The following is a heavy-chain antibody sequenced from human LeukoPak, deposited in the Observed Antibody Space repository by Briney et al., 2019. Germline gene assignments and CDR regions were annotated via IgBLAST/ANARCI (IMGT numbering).Heavy chain of an antibody. Sequence: SETLSLTCGVSGGSFSGHYWTWLRQTPGKGLEWMGEINHGGVTNYNPSIKSRVSISIDTTTNEISLNMSSVTAADTGIYYCARGRNWQTFYHYYMDVWGKGATVTVS. CDR1: GGSFSGHY. CDR3: ARGRNWQTFYHYYMDV. V-gene: IGHV4-34*01. J-gene: IGHJ6*03. CDR2: INHGGVT. D-gene: IGHD1-14*01.